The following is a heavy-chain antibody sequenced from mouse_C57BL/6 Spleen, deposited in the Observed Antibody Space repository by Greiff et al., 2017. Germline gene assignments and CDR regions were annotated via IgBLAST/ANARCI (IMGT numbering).Heavy chain of an antibody. V-gene: IGHV8-8*01. CDR2: IWWDDDK. J-gene: IGHJ3*01. D-gene: IGHD2-2*01. Sequence: QVTLKVSGPGILQPSQTLSLSCSSSGFSLSTFGMGVGWIRQPSGKGLEWLAHIWWDDDKYYNPALMSRRTISKDTSKHQVFLKLANAATAETTTSYCARVYVYDWAWFAYWGQGTLVTVSA. CDR3: ARVYVYDWAWFAY. CDR1: GFSLSTFGMG.